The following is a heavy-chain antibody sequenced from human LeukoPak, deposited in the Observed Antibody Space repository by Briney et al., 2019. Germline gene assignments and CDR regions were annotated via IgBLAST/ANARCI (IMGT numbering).Heavy chain of an antibody. CDR3: ARERDASDAFDI. V-gene: IGHV3-30*03. J-gene: IGHJ3*02. D-gene: IGHD5-24*01. CDR2: ISYDGSNK. CDR1: GFTFSNYG. Sequence: GGSLRLSCAASGFTFSNYGMHWVRQAPGKGLEWVSVISYDGSNKYYADSVKGRFTISRDNSKNTLYLQMNSLRAEDTAVYYCARERDASDAFDIWGQGTMVTVSS.